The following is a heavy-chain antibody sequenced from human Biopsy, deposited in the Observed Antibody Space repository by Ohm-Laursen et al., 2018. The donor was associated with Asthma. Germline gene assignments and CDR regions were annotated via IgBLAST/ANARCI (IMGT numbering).Heavy chain of an antibody. CDR1: GFAVSRDH. Sequence: SLRLSCTASGFAVSRDHMFWVRQAPGKGLEWVSVIYSGGTTHTADSVRGRFTISRDYSKNTLYLQMHSLRAEDTAVYYCARGDSSNWSHYYFDYWGQGTLVTVSS. V-gene: IGHV3-53*01. J-gene: IGHJ4*02. CDR3: ARGDSSNWSHYYFDY. CDR2: IYSGGTT. D-gene: IGHD3-22*01.